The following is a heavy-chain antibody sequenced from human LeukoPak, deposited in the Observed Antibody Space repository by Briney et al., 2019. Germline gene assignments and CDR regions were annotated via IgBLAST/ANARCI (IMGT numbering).Heavy chain of an antibody. CDR1: GFTFDDYA. J-gene: IGHJ4*02. CDR2: ISWNSGSI. CDR3: AKDFRHCSGGSCYTNFDY. D-gene: IGHD2-15*01. V-gene: IGHV3-9*01. Sequence: QAGGSLRLSCAASGFTFDDYAMHWVRQAPGKGLEWVSGISWNSGSIGYADSVKGRFTISRDNAKNSLYLQMNSLRAEDTALYYCAKDFRHCSGGSCYTNFDYWGQGTLVTVSS.